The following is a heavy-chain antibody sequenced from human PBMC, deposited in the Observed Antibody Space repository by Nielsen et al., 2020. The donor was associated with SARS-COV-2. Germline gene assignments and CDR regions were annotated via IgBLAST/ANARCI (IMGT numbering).Heavy chain of an antibody. Sequence: GGSLRLSCAASGFTFSSYGMHWVRQAPGKGLEWVAVIWYDGSNKYYADSVKGRFTISRDNSKNTLYLQMNSLRAEDTAVYYCAGEGAYCGGDCYSGMDVWGKGTTVTVSS. J-gene: IGHJ6*03. CDR1: GFTFSSYG. CDR3: AGEGAYCGGDCYSGMDV. D-gene: IGHD2-21*02. CDR2: IWYDGSNK. V-gene: IGHV3-33*01.